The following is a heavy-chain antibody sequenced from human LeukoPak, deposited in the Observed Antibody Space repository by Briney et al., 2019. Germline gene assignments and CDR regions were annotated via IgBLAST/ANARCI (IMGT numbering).Heavy chain of an antibody. CDR2: IIPILGIA. V-gene: IGHV1-69*04. CDR3: ARGRITMVWDNWFDP. CDR1: GGTFSSYA. Sequence: SVKVSCKASGGTFSSYAISWVRQAPGQGLEWMGRIIPILGIANYAQKFQGRVTITADKSTSTAYMELSSLRSEDTAVYYCARGRITMVWDNWFDPWGQGTLVTVSS. J-gene: IGHJ5*02. D-gene: IGHD3-10*01.